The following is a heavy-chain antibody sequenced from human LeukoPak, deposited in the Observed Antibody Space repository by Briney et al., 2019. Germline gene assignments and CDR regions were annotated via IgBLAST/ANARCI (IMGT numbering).Heavy chain of an antibody. Sequence: GASVKVSCKASGYTFTGYYMHWVRQAPGQGLEWMGWINPNSGGTNYAQKFQGRVTMTRDTSISTAYMELSRLRSDDTAVYYCARGDGYNSYYFQHWGQGTLVTVSS. V-gene: IGHV1-2*02. CDR2: INPNSGGT. J-gene: IGHJ1*01. CDR1: GYTFTGYY. CDR3: ARGDGYNSYYFQH. D-gene: IGHD5-24*01.